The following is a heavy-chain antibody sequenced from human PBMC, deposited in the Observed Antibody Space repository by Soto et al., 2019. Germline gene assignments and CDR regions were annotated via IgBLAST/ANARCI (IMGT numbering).Heavy chain of an antibody. Sequence: GGSLRLSCAASGFTFSSYSMNWVRQAPGKGLEWVSSISSSSSYIYYADSVKGRFTISRDNAKNSLYLQMNSLRAEDTAVYYCARDLYYYDSSGYYANWFDPWGQGTLVTVSS. CDR1: GFTFSSYS. V-gene: IGHV3-21*01. J-gene: IGHJ5*02. D-gene: IGHD3-22*01. CDR3: ARDLYYYDSSGYYANWFDP. CDR2: ISSSSSYI.